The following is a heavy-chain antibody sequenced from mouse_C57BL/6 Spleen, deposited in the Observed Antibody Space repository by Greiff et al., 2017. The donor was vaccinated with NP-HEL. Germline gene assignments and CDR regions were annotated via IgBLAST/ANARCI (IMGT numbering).Heavy chain of an antibody. CDR1: GFTFSSYT. CDR2: ISGGGGNT. CDR3: ARRGHYNYAMDY. Sequence: DVKLVESGGGLVKPGGSLKLSCAASGFTFSSYTMSWVRQTPEKRLEWVATISGGGGNTYYPDSVKGRFTISRDNAKNTLYLQMSSLRSEDTALYYCARRGHYNYAMDYWGQGTSVTVSS. D-gene: IGHD2-12*01. V-gene: IGHV5-9*01. J-gene: IGHJ4*01.